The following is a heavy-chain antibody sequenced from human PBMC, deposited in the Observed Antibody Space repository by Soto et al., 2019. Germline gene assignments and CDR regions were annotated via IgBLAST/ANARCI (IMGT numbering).Heavy chain of an antibody. V-gene: IGHV4-34*01. Sequence: SETLSLTCAVYGGSLSGYYWSGIRQPPGKGLEWIGEINHSGSTNYNPSLKSRVTISVDTSKNQFSLKLSSVTAADTAVYYCARLHMVRGVIITTPDYWGQGTLVTVSS. D-gene: IGHD3-10*01. CDR3: ARLHMVRGVIITTPDY. J-gene: IGHJ4*02. CDR2: INHSGST. CDR1: GGSLSGYY.